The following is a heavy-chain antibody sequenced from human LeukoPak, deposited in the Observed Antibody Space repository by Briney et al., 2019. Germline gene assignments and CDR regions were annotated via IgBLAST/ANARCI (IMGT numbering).Heavy chain of an antibody. CDR2: INHSGST. J-gene: IGHJ3*02. D-gene: IGHD1-26*01. CDR1: GGSFSGYY. V-gene: IGHV4-34*01. Sequence: SETPSLTCAVYGGSFSGYYWSWIRQPPGKGLEWIGEINHSGSTNYNPSLKSRVTISVDTSKNQFSLKLSSVTAADTAVYYCARKVGAIRAFDIWGQGTMVTVSS. CDR3: ARKVGAIRAFDI.